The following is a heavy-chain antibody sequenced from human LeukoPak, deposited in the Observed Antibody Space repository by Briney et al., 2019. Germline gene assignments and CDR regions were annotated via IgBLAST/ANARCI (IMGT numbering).Heavy chain of an antibody. CDR1: GFTFSSYS. V-gene: IGHV3-48*02. J-gene: IGHJ4*02. D-gene: IGHD3-22*01. Sequence: GGSLRLSCAASGFTFSSYSMNWVRQASGKGLEWVSYISSSSSTIYYADSVKGRFTISRDNAKNSLYPQMNSLRDEDTAVYYCAREPYDSSGYYRLYYFDYWGQGTLVTVSS. CDR2: ISSSSSTI. CDR3: AREPYDSSGYYRLYYFDY.